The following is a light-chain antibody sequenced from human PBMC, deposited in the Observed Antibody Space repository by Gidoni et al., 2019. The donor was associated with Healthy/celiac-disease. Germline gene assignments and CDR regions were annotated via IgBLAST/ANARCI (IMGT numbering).Light chain of an antibody. J-gene: IGKJ3*01. V-gene: IGKV3-20*01. Sequence: EIVLTQSPGTLSLSPGERATLSCRASQRVSSSYLPWYQQQPGQAPRLLIYGASSRATGIPDRFSGSGSGTDFTLTISRLEPEDFAVYYCQQYGSSPFTFGPGTKVDIK. CDR3: QQYGSSPFT. CDR1: QRVSSSY. CDR2: GAS.